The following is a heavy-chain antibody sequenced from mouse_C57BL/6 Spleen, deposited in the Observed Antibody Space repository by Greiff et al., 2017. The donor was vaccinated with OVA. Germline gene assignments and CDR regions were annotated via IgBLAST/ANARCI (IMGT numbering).Heavy chain of an antibody. CDR2: IWSGGST. Sequence: QVQLKQSGPGLVQPSQSLSITCTVSGFSFTSYGVHWVRQSPGKGLEWLGVIWSGGSTDYNAAFISRLSISEDNSKIQVFFKMNSLQADDTAIYCCARNWEYGNYGAWFAYWGQGTLVTVSA. CDR1: GFSFTSYG. J-gene: IGHJ3*01. D-gene: IGHD2-1*01. CDR3: ARNWEYGNYGAWFAY. V-gene: IGHV2-2*01.